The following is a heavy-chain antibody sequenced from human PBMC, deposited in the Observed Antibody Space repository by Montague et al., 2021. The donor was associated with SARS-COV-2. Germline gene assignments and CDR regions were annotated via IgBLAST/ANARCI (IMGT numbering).Heavy chain of an antibody. J-gene: IGHJ6*02. Sequence: SLRLSCAASGFTFNSYWMHWVRQAPGKGLVWVSRINSDGSYTTYADSVKGRFTTSRDNAKNTLYLQMNSLRAEDTAVYHCTRGGPLSYYYYGMDVWGQGTTVTVSS. V-gene: IGHV3-74*01. D-gene: IGHD1-14*01. CDR1: GFTFNSYW. CDR3: TRGGPLSYYYYGMDV. CDR2: INSDGSYT.